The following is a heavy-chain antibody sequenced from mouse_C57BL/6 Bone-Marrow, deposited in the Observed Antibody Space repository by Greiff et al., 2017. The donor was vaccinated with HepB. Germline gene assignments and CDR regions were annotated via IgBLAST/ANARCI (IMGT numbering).Heavy chain of an antibody. V-gene: IGHV1-55*01. Sequence: VQLQQPGAELVKPGASVKMSCKASGYTFTSYWITWVKQRPGQGLEWIGDIYPGSGSTNYNEKFKSKATLTVDTSSSTAYMQLSSLTSEDSAVYYCASTVPPYYYAMDYWGQGTSVTVSS. CDR3: ASTVPPYYYAMDY. CDR1: GYTFTSYW. J-gene: IGHJ4*01. D-gene: IGHD1-1*01. CDR2: IYPGSGST.